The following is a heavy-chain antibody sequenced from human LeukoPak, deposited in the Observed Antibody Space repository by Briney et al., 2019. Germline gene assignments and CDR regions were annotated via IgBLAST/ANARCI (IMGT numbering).Heavy chain of an antibody. V-gene: IGHV1-2*02. Sequence: ASVKVSCKASGYTFTGYYMHWVRQAPGQGLEWMGWINPNNGGTNYAQKFQGRVTMTRDTSINTAYMELSRLRSDDTAAYYCASDVGRSESSPSYSFDYWGQGTLVTVSS. D-gene: IGHD6-25*01. CDR1: GYTFTGYY. CDR2: INPNNGGT. J-gene: IGHJ4*02. CDR3: ASDVGRSESSPSYSFDY.